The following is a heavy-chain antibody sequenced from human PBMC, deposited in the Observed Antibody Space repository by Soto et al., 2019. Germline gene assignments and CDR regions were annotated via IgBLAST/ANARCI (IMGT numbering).Heavy chain of an antibody. V-gene: IGHV1-46*01. D-gene: IGHD2-15*01. Sequence: XSVKVSCTASVSTITGHYRDWVRQAPGQGLQWRGIINPSSSATRYSQKLQGRVNMARDVSTSTVYMEMSGLRSEDTAVYYCGRGYCSSGNCSRLYYYDMEVWRPGTTVTGSS. J-gene: IGHJ6*02. CDR3: GRGYCSSGNCSRLYYYDMEV. CDR2: INPSSSAT. CDR1: VSTITGHY.